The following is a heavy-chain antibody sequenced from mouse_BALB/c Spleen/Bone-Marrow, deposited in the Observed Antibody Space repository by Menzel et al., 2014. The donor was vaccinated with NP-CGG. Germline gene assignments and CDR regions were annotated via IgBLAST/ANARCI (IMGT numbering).Heavy chain of an antibody. Sequence: HVQLQQSGAELVRPGASVKLSCKASGYTFTSYWINWVKQRPGQGLEWIGNIYPSDSYTNYNQKFKDKATLTVDKSLSTAYMQLSSPTSEDSAVYYCTRLYGSTYVAYGMDYWGQGTSVTVSS. CDR3: TRLYGSTYVAYGMDY. D-gene: IGHD1-1*01. J-gene: IGHJ4*01. CDR2: IYPSDSYT. V-gene: IGHV1-69*02. CDR1: GYTFTSYW.